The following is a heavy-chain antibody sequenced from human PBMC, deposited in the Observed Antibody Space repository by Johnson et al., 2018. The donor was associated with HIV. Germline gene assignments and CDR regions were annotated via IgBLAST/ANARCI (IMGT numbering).Heavy chain of an antibody. CDR3: TRVRPNPTVTTRGAAFDI. V-gene: IGHV3-30-3*01. Sequence: QVQLVESGGGVVQPGRSLRLSCAASGFTFSSYAMHWVRQAPGKGLEWVAVISYDGSNKYYADSVKGRFTISRDNSKNTLYLKMNSLGAEDTAVYYCTRVRPNPTVTTRGAAFDIWGQGTMVTVSS. CDR1: GFTFSSYA. J-gene: IGHJ3*02. CDR2: ISYDGSNK. D-gene: IGHD4-17*01.